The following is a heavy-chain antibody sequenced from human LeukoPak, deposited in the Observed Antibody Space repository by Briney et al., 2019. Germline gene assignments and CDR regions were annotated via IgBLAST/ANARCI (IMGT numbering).Heavy chain of an antibody. CDR2: MNPNSGST. J-gene: IGHJ4*02. CDR1: GYTFTSYD. Sequence: ASVKVSCKASGYTFTSYDINWVRQATAQGLEWMGWMNPNSGSTGYEQKFQGRVTITRNTSISTAYMELSGLRSEDTAVYYCARGRSTGYPYYFEYWGQGTLVTVSS. V-gene: IGHV1-8*03. CDR3: ARGRSTGYPYYFEY. D-gene: IGHD5-12*01.